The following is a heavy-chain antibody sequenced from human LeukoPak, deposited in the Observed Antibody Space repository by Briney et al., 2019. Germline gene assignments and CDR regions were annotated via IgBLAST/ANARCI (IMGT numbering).Heavy chain of an antibody. Sequence: KPGGSLRLSCAASGFTFSSYSMNWVRQAPGKGLEWVSSISSSSSYIYYADSVKGRFTISRDNAKNSLYLQMNSLRAEDTAVYYCARDHEAVAGTPRSHWGQGTLVTVSS. CDR2: ISSSSSYI. J-gene: IGHJ4*02. CDR3: ARDHEAVAGTPRSH. V-gene: IGHV3-21*01. D-gene: IGHD6-19*01. CDR1: GFTFSSYS.